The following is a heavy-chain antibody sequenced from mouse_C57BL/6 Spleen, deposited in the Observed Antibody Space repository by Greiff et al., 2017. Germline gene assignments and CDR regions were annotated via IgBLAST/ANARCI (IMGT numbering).Heavy chain of an antibody. CDR2: ISSGSSTI. J-gene: IGHJ2*01. Sequence: EVQLVESGGGLVKPGGSLKLSCAASGFTFSDYGMHWVRQAPEKGLEWVAYISSGSSTIYYADTVKGRFTISRDHAKNPLFLQMTGLRSEDTAMYYCERRGGGFDYWGQGTTLTVSS. CDR1: GFTFSDYG. CDR3: ERRGGGFDY. V-gene: IGHV5-17*01.